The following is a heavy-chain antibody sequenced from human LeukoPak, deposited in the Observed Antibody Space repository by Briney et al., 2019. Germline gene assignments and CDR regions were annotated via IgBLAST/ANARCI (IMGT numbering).Heavy chain of an antibody. V-gene: IGHV1-18*04. D-gene: IGHD3-22*01. J-gene: IGHJ5*02. CDR3: ARDGHSQDYYDSSGQNWFDP. CDR2: ISAYNGNT. CDR1: GYTFTGYY. Sequence: ASVKVSCKASGYTFTGYYMHWVRQAPGQGLEWMGWISAYNGNTNYAQKLQGRVTMTTDTSTSTAYMELRSLRSDDTAVYYCARDGHSQDYYDSSGQNWFDPWGQGTLVTVSS.